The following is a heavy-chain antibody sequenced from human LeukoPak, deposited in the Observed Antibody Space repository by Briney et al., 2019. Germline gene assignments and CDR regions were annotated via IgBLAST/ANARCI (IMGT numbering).Heavy chain of an antibody. Sequence: PGGSLRLSCAASGFTFSSYWMSWVRQAPGKGLEWVANIKQDGSEKYYVDSVKGRFTISRDNAKNSLYLQMNSLRAEDTAVYYCARATALGYCSGGSCPGAAFDIWGQGTMVTVSS. CDR1: GFTFSSYW. CDR2: IKQDGSEK. CDR3: ARATALGYCSGGSCPGAAFDI. V-gene: IGHV3-7*01. D-gene: IGHD2-15*01. J-gene: IGHJ3*02.